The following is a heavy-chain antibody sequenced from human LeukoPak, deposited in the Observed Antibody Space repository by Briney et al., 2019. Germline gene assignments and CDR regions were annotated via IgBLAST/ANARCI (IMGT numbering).Heavy chain of an antibody. J-gene: IGHJ4*02. D-gene: IGHD3-16*02. CDR1: GFTFSSYW. Sequence: GGSLRLSCAASGFTFSSYWMSWVRQAPGKGLEWVANIKQDGSEKYYVDSVKGRFTISRDNAKNSLYLQMNSLRAEDTAVYYCARGYLRLRSGELSSFDYWGQGTLVTVSS. V-gene: IGHV3-7*01. CDR3: ARGYLRLRSGELSSFDY. CDR2: IKQDGSEK.